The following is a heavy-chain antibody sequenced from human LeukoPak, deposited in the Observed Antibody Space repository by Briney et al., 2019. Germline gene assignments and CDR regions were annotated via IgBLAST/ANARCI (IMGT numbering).Heavy chain of an antibody. J-gene: IGHJ4*02. CDR1: GFIFSNYN. CDR3: ARALGYSYGYAVDY. Sequence: GGSLRLSCAASGFIFSNYNMNWVRQTPGKGLEWLSYISSSSGTIYYADSVKGRFTISGDNAKNSLYLQMNSLRAEDTAVYYCARALGYSYGYAVDYWGQGTLVTVSS. CDR2: ISSSSGTI. V-gene: IGHV3-48*01. D-gene: IGHD5-18*01.